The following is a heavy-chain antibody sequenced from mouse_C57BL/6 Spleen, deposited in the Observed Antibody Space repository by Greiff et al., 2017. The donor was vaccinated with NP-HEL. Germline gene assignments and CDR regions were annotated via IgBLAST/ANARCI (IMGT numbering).Heavy chain of an antibody. V-gene: IGHV14-4*01. J-gene: IGHJ2*01. CDR3: TSRTYYGSSYGY. CDR2: IDPENGDT. Sequence: EVQLQQSGAELVRPGASVKLSCTASGFNIKDDYMHWVKQRPEQGLEWIGWIDPENGDTEYASKFQGKATITADTSSNTAYLQLSSLTSEDTAVYYCTSRTYYGSSYGYWGQGTTLTVSS. CDR1: GFNIKDDY. D-gene: IGHD1-1*01.